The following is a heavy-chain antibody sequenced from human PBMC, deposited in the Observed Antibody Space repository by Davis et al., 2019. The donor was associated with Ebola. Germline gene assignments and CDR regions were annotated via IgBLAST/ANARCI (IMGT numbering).Heavy chain of an antibody. D-gene: IGHD1-26*01. CDR1: GITFSNAW. CDR3: TTDRRSGSYFDY. CDR2: INSKTDGGTA. V-gene: IGHV3-15*01. Sequence: GESLKISCAASGITFSNAWMSWVRQVPGKGLEWVGRINSKTDGGTADYAAPVKGRFTISRDDSKNTLYLQMNSLKTEDTAVYFCTTDRRSGSYFDYWGQGALVTVSS. J-gene: IGHJ4*02.